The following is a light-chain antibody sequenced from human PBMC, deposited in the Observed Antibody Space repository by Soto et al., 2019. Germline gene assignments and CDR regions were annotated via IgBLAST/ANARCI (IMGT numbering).Light chain of an antibody. Sequence: QLVLTQPASVSGSPGQSITISCTGTSSDVGGYNYVSWYQQHPGKAPKLMIYEVSNRPSGVSNRFSGSKSGNTASLTISGLQAEDEADYYCSPYTSSSTPLFGGGTKVTVL. CDR3: SPYTSSSTPL. CDR1: SSDVGGYNY. J-gene: IGLJ2*01. CDR2: EVS. V-gene: IGLV2-14*01.